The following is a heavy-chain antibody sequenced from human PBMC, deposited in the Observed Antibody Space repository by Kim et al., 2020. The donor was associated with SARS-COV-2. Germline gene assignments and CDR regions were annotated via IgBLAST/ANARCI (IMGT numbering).Heavy chain of an antibody. CDR2: IHHSGTT. CDR3: ARAGGYSYAFDT. D-gene: IGHD5-12*01. Sequence: SETLSLTCAVSGGSFSAYYWTWIRQSPGKGLEWLGHIHHSGTTDYKPSLKSRLRFSIDTSSRQFSLEMTSVTVADTAVYYCARAGGYSYAFDTWGQGTLVAVSS. V-gene: IGHV4-34*01. CDR1: GGSFSAYY. J-gene: IGHJ4*02.